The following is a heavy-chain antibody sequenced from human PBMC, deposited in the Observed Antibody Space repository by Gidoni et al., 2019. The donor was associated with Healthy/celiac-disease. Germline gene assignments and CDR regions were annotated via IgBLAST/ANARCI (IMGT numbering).Heavy chain of an antibody. CDR1: GFTVSCNY. J-gene: IGHJ6*02. Sequence: EVQLVESGGGLVQPGGSLRLSCAASGFTVSCNYMSWVRQAPGKGLEWVSVIYSGGSTYYADSVKGRFTISRHNSKNTLYLQMNSLRAEDTAVYYCASRRRSQNYYDSSGYYYYYGMDVWGQGTTVTVSS. CDR2: IYSGGST. V-gene: IGHV3-53*04. D-gene: IGHD3-22*01. CDR3: ASRRRSQNYYDSSGYYYYYGMDV.